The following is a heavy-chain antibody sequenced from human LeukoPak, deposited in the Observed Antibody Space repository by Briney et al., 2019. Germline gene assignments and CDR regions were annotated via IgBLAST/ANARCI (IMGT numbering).Heavy chain of an antibody. CDR3: ARVLEWFDTDAFDI. CDR2: ISAYNGNT. V-gene: IGHV1-18*01. J-gene: IGHJ3*02. Sequence: GASVKVSCKASGYTFTSYGISWVRQAPGQGLEWMGWISAYNGNTNYAQKLQGRATMTTDTSTSTAYMELRSLRSDDTAVYYCARVLEWFDTDAFDIWGQGTMVTVS. CDR1: GYTFTSYG. D-gene: IGHD3-3*01.